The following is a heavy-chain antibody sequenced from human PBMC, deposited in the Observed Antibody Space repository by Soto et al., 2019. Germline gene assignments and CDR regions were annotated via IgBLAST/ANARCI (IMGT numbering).Heavy chain of an antibody. CDR1: GFTFSSYG. D-gene: IGHD3-22*01. Sequence: PGGSLRLSCAASGFTFSSYGMHWVRQAPGKGLEWVAVISYDGSNKYYADSVKGRFTISRDNSKNTLYLQMNSLRAEDTAVYYCAKDGGGNYYDSSGFDYWGQGTLVTVSS. CDR3: AKDGGGNYYDSSGFDY. V-gene: IGHV3-30*18. J-gene: IGHJ4*02. CDR2: ISYDGSNK.